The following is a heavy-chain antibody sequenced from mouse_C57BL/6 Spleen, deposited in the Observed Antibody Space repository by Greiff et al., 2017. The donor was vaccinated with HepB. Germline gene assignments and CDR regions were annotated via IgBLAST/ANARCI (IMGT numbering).Heavy chain of an antibody. CDR3: ARGGGYPSGFAY. V-gene: IGHV1-42*01. CDR1: GYSFTGYY. J-gene: IGHJ3*01. D-gene: IGHD2-2*01. Sequence: VQLKESGPELVKPGASVKISCKASGYSFTGYYMNWVKQSPEKSLEWIGEINPSTGGTTYNQKFKAKATLTVDKSSSTAYLQLKSLTSEDSAVYYCARGGGYPSGFAYWGQGTLVTVSA. CDR2: INPSTGGT.